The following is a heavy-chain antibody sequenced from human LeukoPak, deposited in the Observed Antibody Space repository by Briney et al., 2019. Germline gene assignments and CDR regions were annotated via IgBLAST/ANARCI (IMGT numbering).Heavy chain of an antibody. Sequence: GASVKVSCKASGGTFSSYAISWVRQAPGQGLEWMGGIIPIIGTANYAQKFQGRVTITTDESTSTAYMELSSLRSEDTAVYYCARGYYDSSGYYYPDYWGQGTLVTVSS. CDR3: ARGYYDSSGYYYPDY. V-gene: IGHV1-69*05. D-gene: IGHD3-22*01. CDR2: IIPIIGTA. CDR1: GGTFSSYA. J-gene: IGHJ4*02.